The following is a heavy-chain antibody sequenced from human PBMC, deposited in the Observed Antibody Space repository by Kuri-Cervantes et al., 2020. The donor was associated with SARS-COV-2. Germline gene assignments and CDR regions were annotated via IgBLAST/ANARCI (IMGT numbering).Heavy chain of an antibody. J-gene: IGHJ6*02. D-gene: IGHD1-20*01. V-gene: IGHV3-33*06. CDR2: IWYDGSNK. CDR1: GFTFSSYG. Sequence: GESLKISCAASGFTFSSYGMHWVRQAPGKGLEWVAVIWYDGSNKYYADSVKGRFTISRDNSKNTLYLQMNSLRAEDTAVYYCVKVGYNWNRYYYYGMDVWGQGTTVTVSS. CDR3: VKVGYNWNRYYYYGMDV.